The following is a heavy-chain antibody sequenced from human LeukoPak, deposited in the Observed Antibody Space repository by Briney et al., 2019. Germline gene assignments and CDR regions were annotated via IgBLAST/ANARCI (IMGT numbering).Heavy chain of an antibody. CDR3: ARQFGVVIQRVYYYYYMDV. J-gene: IGHJ6*03. Sequence: PSETLSLTCAVSGYSISSGYYWGWIRQPPGEGLEWIGSIYHSGSTYYNPSLKSRVTISVDTSKNQFSLKLSSVTAADTAVYDCARQFGVVIQRVYYYYYMDVWGKGTTVTVSS. CDR2: IYHSGST. CDR1: GYSISSGYY. D-gene: IGHD3-3*01. V-gene: IGHV4-38-2*01.